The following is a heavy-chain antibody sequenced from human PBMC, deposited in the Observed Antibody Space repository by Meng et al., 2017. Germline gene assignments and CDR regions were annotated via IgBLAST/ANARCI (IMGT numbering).Heavy chain of an antibody. CDR3: AGDLGEKGGFDT. CDR2: IYHSGST. J-gene: IGHJ5*02. D-gene: IGHD3-10*01. CDR1: GYSISSGYY. V-gene: IGHV4-38-2*02. Sequence: SETLSLTCTVSGYSISSGYYWGWSRQPPGKGLEWIGSIYHSGSTYYNPSLKSRVTISGDTSKNQFTLKLSSVTAADTAVYYSAGDLGEKGGFDTWGQGTLVT.